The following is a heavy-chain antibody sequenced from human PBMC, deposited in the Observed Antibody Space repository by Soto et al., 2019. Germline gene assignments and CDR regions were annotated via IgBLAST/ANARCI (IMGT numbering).Heavy chain of an antibody. J-gene: IGHJ6*03. CDR2: ISWNSGNI. V-gene: IGHV3-9*01. Sequence: ESGGGLVQPGRSLRLSCAASGFTFDDYAMHWVRQAPGKGLEWVSGISWNSGNIDYADSVKGRFTISRDNAKNSLFLQMNSLRAEDTALYYCAKGREYYYYMDVWGKGTTVTVSS. CDR1: GFTFDDYA. D-gene: IGHD1-26*01. CDR3: AKGREYYYYMDV.